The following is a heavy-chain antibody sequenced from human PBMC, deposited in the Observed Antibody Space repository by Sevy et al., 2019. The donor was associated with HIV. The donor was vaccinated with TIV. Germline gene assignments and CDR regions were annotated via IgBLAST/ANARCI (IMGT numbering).Heavy chain of an antibody. D-gene: IGHD3-10*01. V-gene: IGHV3-66*02. CDR2: IYSVGST. CDR1: GFTVSSNY. CDR3: ARDLSPYGSGSYYYYYMDV. J-gene: IGHJ6*03. Sequence: GGSLRLSCAASGFTVSSNYMSWVRQAPGKGLEWVSVIYSVGSTYYADSVKGRFTISRDNSKNTLYLQMNSLRAEDTAVYYCARDLSPYGSGSYYYYYMDVWGKGTTVTVSS.